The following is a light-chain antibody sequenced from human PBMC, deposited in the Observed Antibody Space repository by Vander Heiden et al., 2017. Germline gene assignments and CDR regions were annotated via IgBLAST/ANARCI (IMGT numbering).Light chain of an antibody. CDR2: SAS. CDR1: HDISTY. Sequence: AIRMTQSPSSFPASTVDRGTITCRASHDISTYLAWYQQKPGKPPKLLIYSASTLQSGVPSRFSGSGSGTDFTLTISCLQSEDFATYYCQHYYTYPRTFGQGTKVEIK. CDR3: QHYYTYPRT. J-gene: IGKJ1*01. V-gene: IGKV1-8*01.